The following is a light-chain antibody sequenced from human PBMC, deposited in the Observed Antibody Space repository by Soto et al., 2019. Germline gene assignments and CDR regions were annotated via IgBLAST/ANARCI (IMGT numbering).Light chain of an antibody. Sequence: EIVLTQSPGTLSLSPGERATLSCRASQSVSSSYLAWYKQKPGQAPRLLIYGASIRATGIPDRFIGSGSETDFTITSRRLEPEDFAVYYCLEYDNSALTFGGGTKVEIK. CDR3: LEYDNSALT. CDR1: QSVSSSY. V-gene: IGKV3-20*01. CDR2: GAS. J-gene: IGKJ4*01.